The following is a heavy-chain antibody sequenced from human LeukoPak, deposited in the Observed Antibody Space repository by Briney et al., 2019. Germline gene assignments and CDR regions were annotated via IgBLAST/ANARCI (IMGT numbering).Heavy chain of an antibody. D-gene: IGHD3-10*01. CDR3: ARQFFYYDSRSYALDY. Sequence: GEALEISFEGSGCSFSSYWIGWVRQMPGKGLEWMGIIYPGDSDTRYNPSFQGQVTISADKSINTAYLQWSSLEASDTAMYYCARQFFYYDSRSYALDYWGQGTPVTVSS. J-gene: IGHJ4*02. CDR1: GCSFSSYW. V-gene: IGHV5-51*01. CDR2: IYPGDSDT.